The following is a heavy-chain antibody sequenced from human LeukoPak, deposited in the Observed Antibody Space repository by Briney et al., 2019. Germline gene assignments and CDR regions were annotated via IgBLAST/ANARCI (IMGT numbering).Heavy chain of an antibody. Sequence: ASVKVSCEASGYTFTGYYMHWVRQAPGQGLEWMGWINPNSGGTNYAQKFQGRVTMTRDTSISTAYMELSRLRSDDTAVYYCAREWGIAVAVKGYWGQGTLVTVSS. J-gene: IGHJ4*02. V-gene: IGHV1-2*02. D-gene: IGHD6-19*01. CDR1: GYTFTGYY. CDR3: AREWGIAVAVKGY. CDR2: INPNSGGT.